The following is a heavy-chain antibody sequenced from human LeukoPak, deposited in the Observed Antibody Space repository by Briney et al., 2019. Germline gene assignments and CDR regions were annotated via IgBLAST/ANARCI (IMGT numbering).Heavy chain of an antibody. CDR2: ISGSGGST. V-gene: IGHV3-23*01. CDR1: EFPFSSYA. D-gene: IGHD6-6*01. Sequence: PGGSLRLPLPPSEFPFSSYAMSWVGQAPGKGLDGFQAISGSGGSTYYADSVKGRFTISRDNSKNTLYLQINSLRAEDTAVYYCAKDKFGGSSSYFDYWGQGTLVTVSS. CDR3: AKDKFGGSSSYFDY. J-gene: IGHJ4*02.